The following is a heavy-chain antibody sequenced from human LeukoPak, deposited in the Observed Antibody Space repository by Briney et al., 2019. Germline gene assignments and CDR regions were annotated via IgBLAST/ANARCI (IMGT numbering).Heavy chain of an antibody. CDR2: ISYDGRNK. V-gene: IGHV3-30*04. CDR1: GFTFSSYA. D-gene: IGHD3-3*01. J-gene: IGHJ4*02. Sequence: GGSLRLSCAASGFTFSSYAMHWVRQAPGKGLGWVAVISYDGRNKYYADSVKGRFTISRDNSKNTLYLQMNSLKAEDTAVYYCASYYDFRSGYYTYYFDYWGQGTLVTVSS. CDR3: ASYYDFRSGYYTYYFDY.